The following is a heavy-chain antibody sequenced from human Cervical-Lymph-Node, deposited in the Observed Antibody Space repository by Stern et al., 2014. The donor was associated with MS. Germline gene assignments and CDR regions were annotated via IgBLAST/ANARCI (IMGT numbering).Heavy chain of an antibody. J-gene: IGHJ4*02. Sequence: QVQLVQSGGGVVQPGRSLRLSCEASGFTFSSYGMHWVRQAPGKGLEWVAVIWYDGSDKYYADSVKGRFIISRDNSKDTLYLHLNSLRIEDTAMYYCARDKNLGYCSGATCYGDWGQGTLVTVSS. D-gene: IGHD2-15*01. CDR2: IWYDGSDK. CDR1: GFTFSSYG. CDR3: ARDKNLGYCSGATCYGD. V-gene: IGHV3-33*01.